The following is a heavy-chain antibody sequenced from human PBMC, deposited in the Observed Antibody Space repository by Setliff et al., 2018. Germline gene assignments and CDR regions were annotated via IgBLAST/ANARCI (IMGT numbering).Heavy chain of an antibody. CDR3: ARHRAVAGAYYFDF. CDR2: IYYSGNT. V-gene: IGHV4-39*01. Sequence: LSLTCTVSGGSISSSSYYWGWIRQPPGKGLEWIGSIYYSGNTYYNASLKGRVTISGDTSKNQFSLKLTAVTAADTAIYYCARHRAVAGAYYFDFWGQGTLVTVSS. CDR1: GGSISSSSYY. J-gene: IGHJ4*02. D-gene: IGHD6-19*01.